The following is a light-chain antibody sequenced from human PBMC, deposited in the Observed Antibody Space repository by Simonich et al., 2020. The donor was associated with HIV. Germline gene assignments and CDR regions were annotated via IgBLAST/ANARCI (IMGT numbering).Light chain of an antibody. Sequence: DIQMTQSPSTLSASVGDRVTITCRASQSNSSWLAWYQQKPGKAPKLLIYKASSLEGGVPSRFSGSGSGTEFTLTISSLPPDDFATYYCQQYNSYRYTFGQGTKLEIK. CDR3: QQYNSYRYT. V-gene: IGKV1-5*03. J-gene: IGKJ2*01. CDR1: QSNSSW. CDR2: KAS.